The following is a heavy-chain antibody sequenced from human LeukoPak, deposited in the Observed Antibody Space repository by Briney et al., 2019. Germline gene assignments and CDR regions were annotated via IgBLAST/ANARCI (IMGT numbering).Heavy chain of an antibody. CDR3: ARHPESLDPKFDY. J-gene: IGHJ4*02. Sequence: SETLSLTCTVSGGSISSSSYYWGWIRQPPGKGLEWIGSIYYSGSTYYKPSLKSRVTISVDTSKNQFSLKLSSVTAADTAVYYCARHPESLDPKFDYWGQGTLVTVSS. V-gene: IGHV4-39*01. D-gene: IGHD3/OR15-3a*01. CDR1: GGSISSSSYY. CDR2: IYYSGST.